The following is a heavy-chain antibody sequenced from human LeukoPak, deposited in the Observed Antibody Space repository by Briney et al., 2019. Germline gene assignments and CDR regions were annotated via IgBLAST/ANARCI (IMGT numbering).Heavy chain of an antibody. J-gene: IGHJ4*02. V-gene: IGHV4-59*08. Sequence: SETLSLTCTVSGGSISSYYWSWIRQPPGKGLEWIGYIYYSGSTDYNPSLKSRVAISVDTSKNQFSLNLTSVTAEDTAVYYCARHGSSGWYDLNYWGQGTLVTVSS. D-gene: IGHD6-19*01. CDR2: IYYSGST. CDR3: ARHGSSGWYDLNY. CDR1: GGSISSYY.